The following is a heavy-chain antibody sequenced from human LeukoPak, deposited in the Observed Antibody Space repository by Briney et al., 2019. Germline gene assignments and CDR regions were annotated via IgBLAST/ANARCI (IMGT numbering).Heavy chain of an antibody. Sequence: SQTLSLTCGISGDSVSSNSAAWNWIRQSPSRGLEWLGRTYYRSKWFINYAPFVKSRIIINPDTPKNQVSLQLNSVTPEDTAVYYCTRSDCSSGRCPGFDNWGQGTLVTVSS. CDR2: TYYRSKWFI. J-gene: IGHJ4*02. D-gene: IGHD6-19*01. V-gene: IGHV6-1*01. CDR3: TRSDCSSGRCPGFDN. CDR1: GDSVSSNSAA.